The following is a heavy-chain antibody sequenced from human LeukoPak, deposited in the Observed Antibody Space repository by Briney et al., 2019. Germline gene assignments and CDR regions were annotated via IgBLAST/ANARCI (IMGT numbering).Heavy chain of an antibody. Sequence: ASVKVSCKASGYSFTGYYMHWVRQAPGQGLEWMGYINPNTGGPNYVQDRATMTSDTSISTAYMELSSLRSDDTAIYYCARGSIAAASHFDYWGQGTLVTVSS. CDR1: GYSFTGYY. CDR3: ARGSIAAASHFDY. V-gene: IGHV1-2*02. J-gene: IGHJ4*02. CDR2: INPNTGGP. D-gene: IGHD6-13*01.